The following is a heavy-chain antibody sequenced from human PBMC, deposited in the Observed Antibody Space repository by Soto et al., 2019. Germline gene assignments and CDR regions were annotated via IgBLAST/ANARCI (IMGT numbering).Heavy chain of an antibody. J-gene: IGHJ4*02. Sequence: QVQLVQSGAEVKKPGASVKVSCKASGYTFTSYGISWVRQAPGQGLEWMGWISAYNGNTNYAQKHRXRLTMNTDTSXXTXYTXLRTLRSDDTAVYYCARSPTSIGYCSGGSCYSIDHWGQGTLVTVSS. D-gene: IGHD2-15*01. CDR3: ARSPTSIGYCSGGSCYSIDH. CDR1: GYTFTSYG. V-gene: IGHV1-18*01. CDR2: ISAYNGNT.